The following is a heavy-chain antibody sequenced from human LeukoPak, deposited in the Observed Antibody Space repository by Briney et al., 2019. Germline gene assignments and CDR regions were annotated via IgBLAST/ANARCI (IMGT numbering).Heavy chain of an antibody. CDR3: ARVERWLIDAFDI. J-gene: IGHJ3*02. D-gene: IGHD5-24*01. V-gene: IGHV4-39*07. CDR1: GGSISSSSYY. CDR2: IYYSGST. Sequence: SETLSLTCTVSGGSISSSSYYWGWIRQPPGKGLEWIGSIYYSGSTYYNPSLKSRVTISVDTSKNQFSLKLSSVTAADTAVYYCARVERWLIDAFDIWGQGTMVTASS.